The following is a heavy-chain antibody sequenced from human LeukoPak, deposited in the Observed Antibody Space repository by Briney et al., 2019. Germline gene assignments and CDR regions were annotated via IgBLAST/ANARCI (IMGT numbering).Heavy chain of an antibody. CDR1: GYTFTSYG. D-gene: IGHD3-22*01. J-gene: IGHJ4*02. Sequence: EASVKVSCKASGYTFTSYGISWVRQAPGQGLEWMGWISAYNGNTNYAQKLQGRVTMTTDTSTSTAYMELRSLRPDDTAVYYCARDLPSTQYYYDSSGPWTDYWGQGTLVTVSS. CDR2: ISAYNGNT. CDR3: ARDLPSTQYYYDSSGPWTDY. V-gene: IGHV1-18*01.